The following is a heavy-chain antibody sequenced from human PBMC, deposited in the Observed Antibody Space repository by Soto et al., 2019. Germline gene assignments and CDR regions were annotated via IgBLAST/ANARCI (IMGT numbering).Heavy chain of an antibody. CDR2: IYYSGSI. D-gene: IGHD2-8*01. Sequence: SETLSLTCTVSGVSISSSSYYWGWIRQPPGKGLEWIGSIYYSGSIYYNPSLKSRVTISMDTSKNQFSLKLNSLTAADTAVYYCARDSNVYNWFDLWGQGTLVTVSS. CDR3: ARDSNVYNWFDL. V-gene: IGHV4-39*02. J-gene: IGHJ5*02. CDR1: GVSISSSSYY.